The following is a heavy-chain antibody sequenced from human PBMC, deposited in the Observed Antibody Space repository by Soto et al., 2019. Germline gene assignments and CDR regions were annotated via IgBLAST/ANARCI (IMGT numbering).Heavy chain of an antibody. CDR3: ARVPMVRGVIKFYFDY. CDR2: ISSSSSYI. D-gene: IGHD3-10*01. CDR1: GFTFSSYS. Sequence: GGSLRLSCAASGFTFSSYSMNWVRQAPGKGLEWVSSISSSSSYIYYADSVKGRFTISRDNAKNSLYLQMNSLRAEDTAVYYCARVPMVRGVIKFYFDYWGQGTLVTVSS. J-gene: IGHJ4*02. V-gene: IGHV3-21*01.